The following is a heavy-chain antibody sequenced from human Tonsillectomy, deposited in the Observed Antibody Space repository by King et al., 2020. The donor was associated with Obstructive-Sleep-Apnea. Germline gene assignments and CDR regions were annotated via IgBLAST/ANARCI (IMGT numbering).Heavy chain of an antibody. D-gene: IGHD3-22*01. CDR3: ARDYYDSSGYFDY. V-gene: IGHV4-59*01. J-gene: IGHJ4*02. Sequence: QLKESGPGLVKPSETLSLTCTVSGGSISSYYWSWIRQPPGKGLEWIGYIYYSGSTNYNPSLKSRVTISVDTSKNQFSLKLSSVTAADTAVYYCARDYYDSSGYFDYWGQGTLVTVSS. CDR2: IYYSGST. CDR1: GGSISSYY.